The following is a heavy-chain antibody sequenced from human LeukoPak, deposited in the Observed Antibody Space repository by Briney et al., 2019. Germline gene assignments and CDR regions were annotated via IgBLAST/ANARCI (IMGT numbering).Heavy chain of an antibody. CDR1: GGTFSSYA. Sequence: SVKVSCKASGGTFSSYAISWVRQAPGQGLEWMGRIIPILGIANYAQKFQGRVTITADKSTSTAYMELSSLRSEDTAVYYCAGRAYGSGSYSWFDPWGQGTLVTVSS. V-gene: IGHV1-69*04. CDR3: AGRAYGSGSYSWFDP. CDR2: IIPILGIA. J-gene: IGHJ5*02. D-gene: IGHD3-10*01.